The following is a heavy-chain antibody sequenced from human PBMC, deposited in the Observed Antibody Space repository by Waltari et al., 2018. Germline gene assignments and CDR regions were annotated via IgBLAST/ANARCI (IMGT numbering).Heavy chain of an antibody. J-gene: IGHJ3*02. Sequence: QVQLQESGPGLVKPSQTLSLTCTVSGGSISSGSYYWSWIRQPAGKGLEWIGRIYTSGSTNYNPSLKSRVTISVDTSKNQFSLKLSSVTAADTAVYYCARDPGYSGSHYFTFDIWGQGTMVTVSS. CDR1: GGSISSGSYY. CDR3: ARDPGYSGSHYFTFDI. V-gene: IGHV4-61*02. CDR2: IYTSGST. D-gene: IGHD1-26*01.